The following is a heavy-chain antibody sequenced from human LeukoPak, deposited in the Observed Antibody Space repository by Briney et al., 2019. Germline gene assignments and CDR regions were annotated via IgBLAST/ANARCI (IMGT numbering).Heavy chain of an antibody. CDR2: IGSSSSYT. CDR1: GFTFSDYY. CDR3: ASGYSYGAY. V-gene: IGHV3-11*03. J-gene: IGHJ4*02. D-gene: IGHD5-18*01. Sequence: GGSLRLSCAASGFTFSDYYMSWIRQAPGKGLEWVSYIGSSSSYTNYADSVKGRFTISRDNAKNSLYLQMNSLRAEDTAVYYCASGYSYGAYWGQGTLVTVSS.